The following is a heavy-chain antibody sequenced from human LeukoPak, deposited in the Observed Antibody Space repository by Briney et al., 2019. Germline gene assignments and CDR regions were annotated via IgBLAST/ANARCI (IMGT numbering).Heavy chain of an antibody. CDR1: GDSVSRNSGS. J-gene: IGHJ4*02. CDR2: TYYRSKRYN. V-gene: IGHV6-1*01. D-gene: IGHD2/OR15-2a*01. Sequence: SQTLSLTCAISGDSVSRNSGSWHWIRQSPSRGLEWLGRTYYRSKRYNDYAVSVNSRITINPDASNNQISLQLNSVTPEDTAVYYCAREKASMLDYWGQGTLVTVSS. CDR3: AREKASMLDY.